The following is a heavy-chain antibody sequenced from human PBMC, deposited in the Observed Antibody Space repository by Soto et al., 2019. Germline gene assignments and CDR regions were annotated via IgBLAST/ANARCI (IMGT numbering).Heavy chain of an antibody. D-gene: IGHD6-25*01. V-gene: IGHV3-23*01. CDR2: ISGSGGTT. Sequence: EVQLLESGGGLVQPGRSLRLSCAAYGFTFSNYAMSWVRQAPGQGRDWVSAISGSGGTTYYADSVKGRFTISRDNSKNTLFLQMNSLRAEDAAVYYCAKFFVETGSNSGWPWSFHYWGQGTLVTVSS. CDR3: AKFFVETGSNSGWPWSFHY. J-gene: IGHJ4*02. CDR1: GFTFSNYA.